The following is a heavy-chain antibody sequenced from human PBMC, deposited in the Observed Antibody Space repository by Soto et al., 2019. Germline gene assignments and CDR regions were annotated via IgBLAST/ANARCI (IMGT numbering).Heavy chain of an antibody. V-gene: IGHV3-23*01. Sequence: GGSLRLSCAGSGFTPTTTPLSWVRQPPGKGLEWVTTISGTASRTYYVDSVKGRFFISRDNSKNTVTLQMNNLTVDDTAVYYCATSFRYCDNWGQGTRVTVAS. D-gene: IGHD2-15*01. CDR3: ATSFRYCDN. CDR1: GFTPTTTP. CDR2: ISGTASRT. J-gene: IGHJ4*02.